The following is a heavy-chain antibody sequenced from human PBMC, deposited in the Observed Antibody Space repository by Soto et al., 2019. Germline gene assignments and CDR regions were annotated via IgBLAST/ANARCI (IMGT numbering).Heavy chain of an antibody. Sequence: ASVKVSCKASGGTFSSYAISWVRQAPGQGLEWMGGIIPIFGTANYAQKFQGRVTITADESTSTAYMELSSLRSEDTAVYYCAREKGDFWSGYPYYYYGMDVWGQGTTVTGSS. J-gene: IGHJ6*02. CDR3: AREKGDFWSGYPYYYYGMDV. CDR1: GGTFSSYA. CDR2: IIPIFGTA. D-gene: IGHD3-3*01. V-gene: IGHV1-69*13.